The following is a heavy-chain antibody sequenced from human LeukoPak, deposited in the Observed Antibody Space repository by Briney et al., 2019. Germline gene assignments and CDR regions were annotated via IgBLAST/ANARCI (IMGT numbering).Heavy chain of an antibody. CDR1: GYTFTSYD. CDR3: ARDVGYSSSWYRAGSFDY. Sequence: GASVKVSCKASGYTFTSYDINWVRQATGQGLEWMGWMNPNSGNTGYAQKFQGRVTMTRNTSISTAYMELSSLRSEDTAVYYCARDVGYSSSWYRAGSFDYWGQGTLVTVSS. V-gene: IGHV1-8*01. CDR2: MNPNSGNT. J-gene: IGHJ4*02. D-gene: IGHD6-13*01.